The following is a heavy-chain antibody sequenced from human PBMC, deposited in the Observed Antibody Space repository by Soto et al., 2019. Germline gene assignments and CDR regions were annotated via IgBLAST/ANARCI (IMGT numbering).Heavy chain of an antibody. CDR1: GYSFTSYW. Sequence: PGESLKISCKGSGYSFTSYWIGWVRQMPGKGLEWMGIIYPGDSDTRYSPSFQGQVTISADKSISTAYLQWSSLKASDTAMYYCARQVRITIFGVARSYYYYMDAWGKGTTVTVSS. D-gene: IGHD3-3*01. CDR3: ARQVRITIFGVARSYYYYMDA. CDR2: IYPGDSDT. J-gene: IGHJ6*03. V-gene: IGHV5-51*01.